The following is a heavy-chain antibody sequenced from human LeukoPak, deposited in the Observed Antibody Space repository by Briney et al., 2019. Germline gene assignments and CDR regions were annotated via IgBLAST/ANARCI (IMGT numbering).Heavy chain of an antibody. CDR3: ARRRFYYYYSMDV. Sequence: SETLSLTCAVYGESFSGYYWSWIRQPPGKGLEWIGEINHSGSTNYNPSLKSRVTISVDTSKNQFSLKLSSVTAADTAVYYCARRRFYYYYSMDVWGKGTTVTVSS. CDR1: GESFSGYY. D-gene: IGHD5-24*01. CDR2: INHSGST. J-gene: IGHJ6*03. V-gene: IGHV4-34*01.